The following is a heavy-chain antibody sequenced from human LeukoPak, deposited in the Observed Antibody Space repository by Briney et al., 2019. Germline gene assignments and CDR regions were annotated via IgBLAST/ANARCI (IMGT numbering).Heavy chain of an antibody. CDR3: ARALESGGDCLSPHY. CDR1: GGTFSSYA. V-gene: IGHV1-69*13. CDR2: IIPIFGTA. Sequence: SVKVSCKASGGTFSSYALSWVRQAPGQGLEWMGGIIPIFGTANYAQKFQGRVTITADESTSTAYMELSSLRSEDTAVYYCARALESGGDCLSPHYWGQGTLVTVSS. D-gene: IGHD2-21*02. J-gene: IGHJ4*02.